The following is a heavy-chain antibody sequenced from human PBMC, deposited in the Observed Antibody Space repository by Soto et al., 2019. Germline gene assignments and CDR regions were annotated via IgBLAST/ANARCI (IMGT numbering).Heavy chain of an antibody. Sequence: GASVKVSCKASGYTFTSYDINWVRQATGQGLEWMGWMNPNSGNTGYAQKFQGRVTMTRNTSISTAYMELSSLRSEDTAVYYCARHDYSGSYFWAYYYGMDVWGQGTRVTVSS. CDR2: MNPNSGNT. V-gene: IGHV1-8*01. J-gene: IGHJ6*02. CDR3: ARHDYSGSYFWAYYYGMDV. D-gene: IGHD1-26*01. CDR1: GYTFTSYD.